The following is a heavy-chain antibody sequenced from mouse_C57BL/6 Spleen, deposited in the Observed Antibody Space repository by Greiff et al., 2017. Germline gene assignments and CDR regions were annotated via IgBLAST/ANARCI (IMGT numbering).Heavy chain of an antibody. CDR3: ARSPLGYGVRGYFDD. V-gene: IGHV7-3*01. J-gene: IGHJ2*01. CDR2: IRNKANGYTT. Sequence: EVMLVESGGGLVQPGGSLSLSCAASGFTFTDYYMSWVRQPPGKALEWLGFIRNKANGYTTEYSASVKGRFTISRDNSQSILYLQMNALGAEDSATYYGARSPLGYGVRGYFDDWGKGTTLTVSS. D-gene: IGHD2-2*01. CDR1: GFTFTDYY.